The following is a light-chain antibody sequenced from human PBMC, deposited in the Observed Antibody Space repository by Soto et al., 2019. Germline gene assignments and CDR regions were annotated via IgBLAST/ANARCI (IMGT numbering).Light chain of an antibody. CDR2: GVR. J-gene: IGLJ1*01. CDR3: TSYTTSNTLV. V-gene: IGLV2-14*03. CDR1: SSDVGAYNY. Sequence: QSVLTQPASVSGSPGQSITISCTGTSSDVGAYNYVSWYQQHPGIPPKLFIYGVRNRPSGVSNRFSGSKSGNTASLTISGLQAEDEADYYCTSYTTSNTLVFGTGTKVTVL.